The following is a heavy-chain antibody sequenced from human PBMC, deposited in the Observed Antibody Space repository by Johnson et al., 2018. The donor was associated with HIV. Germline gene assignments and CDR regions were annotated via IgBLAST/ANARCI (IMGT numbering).Heavy chain of an antibody. CDR2: INWNGGST. D-gene: IGHD7-27*01. J-gene: IGHJ3*02. CDR3: ARTRDESFNWGFEYAFDI. Sequence: VQLVESGGGVVQPGRSLRLSCAASGFTFDDYGMSWVRQAPGKGLEWVSGINWNGGSTGYADSVKGRFTISRDNAKNSLYLQMNSLRAEDTALYYCARTRDESFNWGFEYAFDIWGQGTMVTVSS. CDR1: GFTFDDYG. V-gene: IGHV3-20*04.